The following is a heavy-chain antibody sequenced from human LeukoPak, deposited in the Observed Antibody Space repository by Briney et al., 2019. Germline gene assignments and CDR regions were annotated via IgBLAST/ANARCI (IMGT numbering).Heavy chain of an antibody. J-gene: IGHJ4*02. CDR2: IYPGDSDT. CDR1: GYSFASYW. CDR3: ARLTTVVTPASY. D-gene: IGHD4-17*01. Sequence: GESLKISCTGSGYSFASYWIGWVRQMPGKGLEWMGIIYPGDSDTRYSPSFQGQVTISADKSISAAYLQWGSLKASDTAMYYCARLTTVVTPASYWGQGTLVTVSS. V-gene: IGHV5-51*01.